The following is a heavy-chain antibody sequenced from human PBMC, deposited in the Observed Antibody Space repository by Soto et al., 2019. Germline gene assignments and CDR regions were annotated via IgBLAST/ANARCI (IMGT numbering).Heavy chain of an antibody. D-gene: IGHD4-17*01. V-gene: IGHV1-69*06. CDR2: IIPSYDRT. Sequence: QVLLLQSGSEVKKPGSSVKVSCKASGAAFQSYAIHWLRQAPGQGLEYMGRIIPSYDRTKYAQKFQGRLTVTADMYTSTVYMELSSLRSEDTAVYYCARDPTNDYGDDTFDYWGQGTKVIVSS. J-gene: IGHJ4*02. CDR3: ARDPTNDYGDDTFDY. CDR1: GAAFQSYA.